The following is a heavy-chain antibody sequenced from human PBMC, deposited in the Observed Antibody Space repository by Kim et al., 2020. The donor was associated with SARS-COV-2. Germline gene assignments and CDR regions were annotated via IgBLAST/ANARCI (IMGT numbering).Heavy chain of an antibody. CDR2: INGGNGNT. V-gene: IGHV1-3*01. Sequence: ASVKVSCKASGYTFDTFSLYWLRQAPGQRFEWMGWINGGNGNTRYSQNFQGRVTFTRDASATTAFMELTSLTFKDTAVYYCAREGSGSSNWLDPWGQGTLVTVSS. D-gene: IGHD3-10*01. J-gene: IGHJ5*02. CDR3: AREGSGSSNWLDP. CDR1: GYTFDTFS.